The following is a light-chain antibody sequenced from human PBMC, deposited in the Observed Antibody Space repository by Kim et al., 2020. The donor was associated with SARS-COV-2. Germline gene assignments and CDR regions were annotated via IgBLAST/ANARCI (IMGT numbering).Light chain of an antibody. J-gene: IGLJ2*01. CDR3: AAWDDSLNAVV. V-gene: IGLV1-44*01. Sequence: ELTQPPSASGTPGQRVTISCSGSSSNIGSNTVNWYQQLPGTAPKLLIYSNNQRPSGVPDRFSGSKSGTSASLAISGLQSEDEADYYCAAWDDSLNAVVFGGGTKLTVL. CDR2: SNN. CDR1: SSNIGSNT.